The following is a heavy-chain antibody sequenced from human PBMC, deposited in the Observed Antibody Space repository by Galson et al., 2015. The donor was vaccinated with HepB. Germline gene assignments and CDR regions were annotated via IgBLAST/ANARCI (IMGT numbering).Heavy chain of an antibody. D-gene: IGHD6-13*01. CDR3: ARERRGAAAGTYYYYGMDV. CDR2: IYSGGST. J-gene: IGHJ6*02. Sequence: SLRLSCAASGFTVSSNYMSWVRQAPGKGLEWVSVIYSGGSTYYADSVKGRFTISRDNSKNTLYLQMNSLRAEDTAVYYCARERRGAAAGTYYYYGMDVWGQGTTVTVSS. CDR1: GFTVSSNY. V-gene: IGHV3-53*01.